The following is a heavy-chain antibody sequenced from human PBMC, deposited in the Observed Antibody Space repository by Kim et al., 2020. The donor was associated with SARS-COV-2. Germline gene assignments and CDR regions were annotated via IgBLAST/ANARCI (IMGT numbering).Heavy chain of an antibody. V-gene: IGHV5-51*01. J-gene: IGHJ5*02. CDR2: IYPGDSDT. CDR3: ARATVTTLKPSPRTGYWFDP. CDR1: GYSFTSYW. D-gene: IGHD4-17*01. Sequence: GESLKISCKGSGYSFTSYWIGWVRQMPGKGLEWMGIIYPGDSDTRYSPSFQGQVTISADKSISTAYLQWSSLKASDTAMYYCARATVTTLKPSPRTGYWFDPWGQGTLVTVSS.